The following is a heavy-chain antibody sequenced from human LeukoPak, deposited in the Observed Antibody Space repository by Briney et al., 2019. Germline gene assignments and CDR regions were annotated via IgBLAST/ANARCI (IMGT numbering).Heavy chain of an antibody. J-gene: IGHJ4*02. Sequence: GGSLRLSCSASGFTFSSYAMHWVRQAPGKGLEYVSAISSNGGSTSYADSVEGRFTISRDNSKNMLYLQMSSLRAEDTAVYYCVKTHPYGDYAVDYWGQGTLVTVSS. V-gene: IGHV3-64D*09. CDR2: ISSNGGST. D-gene: IGHD4-17*01. CDR3: VKTHPYGDYAVDY. CDR1: GFTFSSYA.